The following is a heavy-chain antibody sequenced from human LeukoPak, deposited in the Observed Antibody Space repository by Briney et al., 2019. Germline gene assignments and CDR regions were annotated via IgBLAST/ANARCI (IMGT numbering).Heavy chain of an antibody. D-gene: IGHD4-23*01. J-gene: IGHJ6*03. V-gene: IGHV1-46*01. Sequence: ASVKVSCKASGYTFTSYYMHWVRQAPGQGLEWMGIINPSGGSTSYAQKFQGRVTMTRDTSTSTVYMELSSLRSEDTAVYYCARGGNSVYYYYYYMDVWGKGTTVTISS. CDR3: ARGGNSVYYYYYYMDV. CDR1: GYTFTSYY. CDR2: INPSGGST.